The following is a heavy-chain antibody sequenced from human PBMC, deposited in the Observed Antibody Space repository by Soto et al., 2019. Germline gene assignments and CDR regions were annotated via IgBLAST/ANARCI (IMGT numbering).Heavy chain of an antibody. CDR2: IYYSGST. CDR3: AGTVSGYYFYYFDY. J-gene: IGHJ4*02. CDR1: GGSISSSSYY. V-gene: IGHV4-39*01. D-gene: IGHD3-22*01. Sequence: SETLSLTCTVSGGSISSSSYYWGWIRQPPGKGLEWIGSIYYSGSTYYNPSLKSRVTISVDTSKNQFSLKLSSVTAADTAVYYCAGTVSGYYFYYFDYWGQGTLVTVSS.